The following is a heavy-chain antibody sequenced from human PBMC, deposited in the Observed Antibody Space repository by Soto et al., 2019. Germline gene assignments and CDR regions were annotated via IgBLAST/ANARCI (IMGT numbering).Heavy chain of an antibody. Sequence: SETLSLTCSVSGGSTSSNTYYWGWIRQPPGKGLGWIGSVYYSGSTFYNPSLKSRVSISVDTSKNQFSLRLSSVTAADTAVYYCARQRRYYYDSSGYPDSWGPGTLVTVSS. J-gene: IGHJ4*02. V-gene: IGHV4-39*01. CDR1: GGSTSSNTYY. D-gene: IGHD3-22*01. CDR2: VYYSGST. CDR3: ARQRRYYYDSSGYPDS.